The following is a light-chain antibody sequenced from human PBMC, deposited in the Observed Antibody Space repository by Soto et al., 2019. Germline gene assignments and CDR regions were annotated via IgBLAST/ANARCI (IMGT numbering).Light chain of an antibody. V-gene: IGKV3-20*01. Sequence: EIVLTQSPGTLSLSPGERATLSCRASQSVSSSYLAGYQQKPGEAPRLLIYGASSRATGIPDRFSGSGSGTDFTLTISRLEPEDFAVYYCQQYASSPLITFGQGTRLEIK. J-gene: IGKJ5*01. CDR3: QQYASSPLIT. CDR1: QSVSSSY. CDR2: GAS.